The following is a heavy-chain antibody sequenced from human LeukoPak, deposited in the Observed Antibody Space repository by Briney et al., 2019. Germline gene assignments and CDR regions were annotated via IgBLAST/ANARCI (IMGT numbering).Heavy chain of an antibody. CDR2: ISGSGGST. CDR3: AKINCTGGSCAHSKYYFDF. V-gene: IGHV3-23*01. Sequence: PGGSLRLSCAASGFTFSRYAMSWIRQAPGKGLDWVSAISGSGGSTYYADSVKGRFTISRDNSKNTVYLQMNSLRVEDTAVYYCAKINCTGGSCAHSKYYFDFWGQGTLVTVSS. CDR1: GFTFSRYA. J-gene: IGHJ4*02. D-gene: IGHD2-15*01.